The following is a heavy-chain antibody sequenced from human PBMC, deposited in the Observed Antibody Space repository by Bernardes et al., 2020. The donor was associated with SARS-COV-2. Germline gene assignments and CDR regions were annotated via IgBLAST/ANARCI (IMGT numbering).Heavy chain of an antibody. V-gene: IGHV4-34*01. CDR1: GGSFSGNY. CDR2: INHSGST. Sequence: SETLSLTCAVYGGSFSGNYWSWIRQPPGKGLEWIGEINHSGSTNYNPSLKSRVTVSVDTSKNQFSLKLSSVTAADTAVYYFARASRDYSNDKYYYYGMDVWGQGTTVTVSS. CDR3: ARASRDYSNDKYYYYGMDV. D-gene: IGHD4-4*01. J-gene: IGHJ6*02.